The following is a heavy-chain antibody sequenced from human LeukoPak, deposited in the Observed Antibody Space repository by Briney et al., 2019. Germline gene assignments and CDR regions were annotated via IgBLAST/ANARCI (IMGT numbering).Heavy chain of an antibody. CDR1: GGSISSGGYY. D-gene: IGHD3-10*01. Sequence: SETLSLTCTVSGGSISSGGYYWSWIRQHPGKGLEWIGYIYYSGSTYYIPSLKSRVTISVDTSKSQFSLKLSSVTAADTAVYYCAREGRWFGESYFDYWGQGTLVTVSS. V-gene: IGHV4-31*03. CDR2: IYYSGST. J-gene: IGHJ4*02. CDR3: AREGRWFGESYFDY.